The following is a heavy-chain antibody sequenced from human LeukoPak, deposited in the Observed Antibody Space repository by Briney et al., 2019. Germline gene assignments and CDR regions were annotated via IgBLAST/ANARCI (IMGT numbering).Heavy chain of an antibody. CDR2: ISYDGSNK. Sequence: PGRSLRLSCAASGFTFSSYGMHWVRQAPGKGLEWVAVISYDGSNKYYADSVKGRFTISRDNSKNTLYLQMDSLRAEDTAVYYCAKEGSGGSGSYNAFDIWGQGTMVTVSS. CDR3: AKEGSGGSGSYNAFDI. CDR1: GFTFSSYG. V-gene: IGHV3-30*18. J-gene: IGHJ3*02. D-gene: IGHD3-10*01.